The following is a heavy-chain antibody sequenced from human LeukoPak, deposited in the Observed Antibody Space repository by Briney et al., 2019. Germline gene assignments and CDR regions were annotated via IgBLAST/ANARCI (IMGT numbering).Heavy chain of an antibody. D-gene: IGHD6-19*01. CDR1: GYTFSNYG. J-gene: IGHJ3*02. CDR2: ISAYNGNT. Sequence: ASVKVSCKASGYTFSNYGISWVRQAPGQGLEWMGWISAYNGNTNYAQKLQGRVTMTTDTSTSTAYMELRSLRSDDTAVYYCARDSISGWDDAFDIWGQGTMVTVSS. V-gene: IGHV1-18*01. CDR3: ARDSISGWDDAFDI.